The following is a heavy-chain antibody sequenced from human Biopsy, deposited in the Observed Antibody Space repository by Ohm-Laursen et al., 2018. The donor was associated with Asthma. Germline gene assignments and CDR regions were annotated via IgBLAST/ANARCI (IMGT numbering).Heavy chain of an antibody. D-gene: IGHD2-2*01. CDR2: INSVFGTT. CDR1: GGTFNTCV. Sequence: SSVKVSCKSLGGTFNTCVIGWVRQAPGQGLEWMGGINSVFGTTTYPQKFQDRVTITADDSTGTVYMELSSLRSEDTAVYYCARKAGSCISRTCYSLDFWGQGTLVTVSS. CDR3: ARKAGSCISRTCYSLDF. V-gene: IGHV1-69*01. J-gene: IGHJ4*02.